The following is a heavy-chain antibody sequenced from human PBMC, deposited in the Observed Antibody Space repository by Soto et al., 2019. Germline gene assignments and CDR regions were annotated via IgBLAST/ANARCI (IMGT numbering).Heavy chain of an antibody. CDR2: IIPIFGTA. D-gene: IGHD6-13*01. CDR1: AGTFSSYA. J-gene: IGHJ4*02. CDR3: AKVGIAAAGTPFDY. Sequence: SVKVCCKASAGTFSSYAISWVRQAPGQGLEWMGVIIPIFGTANYAQKLQRRVTLTADESTSPAYMELSSLRSEDTAVYYCAKVGIAAAGTPFDYWGQGTLVTVSS. V-gene: IGHV1-69*13.